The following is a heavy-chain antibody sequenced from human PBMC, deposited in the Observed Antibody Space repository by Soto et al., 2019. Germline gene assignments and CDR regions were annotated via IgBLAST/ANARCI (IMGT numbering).Heavy chain of an antibody. CDR3: ARSNDHWPHDY. CDR1: GGSISSSNW. CDR2: IYHSGST. D-gene: IGHD1-1*01. Sequence: SETLSLTCAVSGGSISSSNWWSWVRQPPGKGLEWIGEIYHSGSTNYNPSLKSRVTISVEKSKNQFSLRLSSVAAADTAVYYCARSNDHWPHDYWGQGTLVTVSS. J-gene: IGHJ4*02. V-gene: IGHV4-4*02.